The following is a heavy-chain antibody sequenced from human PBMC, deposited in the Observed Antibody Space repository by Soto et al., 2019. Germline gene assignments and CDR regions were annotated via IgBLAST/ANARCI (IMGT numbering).Heavy chain of an antibody. D-gene: IGHD6-6*01. V-gene: IGHV4-4*07. CDR3: ARALSSKPGLYFDH. CDR1: GDSISSYY. J-gene: IGHJ4*02. Sequence: QVQLQESGPGLVKPSETLSLTCTVSGDSISSYYWSWIRQPAGKGMEWIGRIHATENTNYNPSLKSRFTMSIDTSNSHFSLKLTSLTAADTAVYYCARALSSKPGLYFDHWGQGTLVTVSS. CDR2: IHATENT.